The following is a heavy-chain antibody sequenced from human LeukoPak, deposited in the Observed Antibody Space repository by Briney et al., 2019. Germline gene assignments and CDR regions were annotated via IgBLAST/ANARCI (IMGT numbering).Heavy chain of an antibody. V-gene: IGHV4-59*01. D-gene: IGHD6-13*01. J-gene: IGHJ4*02. CDR2: IYYSGST. CDR1: GGSISSYY. CDR3: ARGLMMAVAGRGEFHY. Sequence: SETLSLTCTVSGGSISSYYWSWIRQPPGKGLEWIGYIYYSGSTNYTPSLKSRVTISVYTSKNQFSLRLKSVTGADTAVYYCARGLMMAVAGRGEFHYWGQGTLVTVSS.